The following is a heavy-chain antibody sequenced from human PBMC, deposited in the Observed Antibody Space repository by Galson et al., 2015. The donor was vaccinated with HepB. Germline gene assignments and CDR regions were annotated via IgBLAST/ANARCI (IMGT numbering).Heavy chain of an antibody. CDR2: FDPEDGET. CDR3: AKKLGDPPRDTYYYDSTAQQYFDL. V-gene: IGHV1-24*01. D-gene: IGHD3-22*01. J-gene: IGHJ2*01. CDR1: GYTLTELS. Sequence: SVKVSCKVSGYTLTELSMHWVRQAPGKGLEWMGGFDPEDGETIYAQKFQGRVTTTEDTSTDTAYMELSSLRSEDTAVYYCAKKLGDPPRDTYYYDSTAQQYFDLWGRGTLVTVSS.